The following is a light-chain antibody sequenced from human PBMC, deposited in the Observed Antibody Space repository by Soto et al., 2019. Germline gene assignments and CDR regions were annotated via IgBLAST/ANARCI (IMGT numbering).Light chain of an antibody. V-gene: IGLV2-23*01. CDR3: CSYAGSSTYV. J-gene: IGLJ1*01. CDR1: SSDVGSYNL. Sequence: QSVLTQPASVYGSAGQSITISCTGTSSDVGSYNLVSWYQQHSGKAPKLMIYEGSKRPSGVSNRFSGSKSGNTASLTNSGLQAEDEADYYCCSYAGSSTYVFGTGTKLTVL. CDR2: EGS.